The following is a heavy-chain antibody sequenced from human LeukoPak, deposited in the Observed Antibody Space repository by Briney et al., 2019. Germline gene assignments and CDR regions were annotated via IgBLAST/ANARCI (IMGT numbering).Heavy chain of an antibody. J-gene: IGHJ4*02. Sequence: SETLSLTCAVYNGFDSYYMTIVRQPPGKGVEWFVEIIYRGRGNYNPPPKGRATIFINVSQRQFSLSLRSVTAADTATYYCGGYGGDWRFDFWGQGTPITVSS. D-gene: IGHD2-21*02. CDR2: IIYRGRG. V-gene: IGHV4-34*12. CDR1: NGFDSYY. CDR3: GGYGGDWRFDF.